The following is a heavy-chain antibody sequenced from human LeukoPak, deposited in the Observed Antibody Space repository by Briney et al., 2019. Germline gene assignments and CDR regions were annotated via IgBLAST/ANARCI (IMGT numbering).Heavy chain of an antibody. Sequence: GGSLRLSCAASGFTFSTYTMNWVRQAPGKGLEWVSYISSSSSTIYHADSVRGRFIISRDNAKNSLYLQMNSLRAEDTAVYYCARDRDYVWGTYRSSGWFFDLWGRGTLVTVSS. CDR1: GFTFSTYT. CDR2: ISSSSSTI. J-gene: IGHJ2*01. D-gene: IGHD3-16*02. V-gene: IGHV3-48*04. CDR3: ARDRDYVWGTYRSSGWFFDL.